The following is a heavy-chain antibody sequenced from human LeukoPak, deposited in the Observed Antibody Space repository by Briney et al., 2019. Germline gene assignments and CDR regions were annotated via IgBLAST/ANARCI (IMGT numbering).Heavy chain of an antibody. CDR2: IYHSGST. CDR1: GYSISSGYY. Sequence: SETLSLTCTVSGYSISSGYYWGWIRQPPGKGLEWIGSIYHSGSTYYNPSLKSRVTISVDASKNQFSLKLSSVTAADTAVYYCARAGGGYSSSWYFAFDIWGQGTMVTASS. J-gene: IGHJ3*02. V-gene: IGHV4-38-2*02. CDR3: ARAGGGYSSSWYFAFDI. D-gene: IGHD6-13*01.